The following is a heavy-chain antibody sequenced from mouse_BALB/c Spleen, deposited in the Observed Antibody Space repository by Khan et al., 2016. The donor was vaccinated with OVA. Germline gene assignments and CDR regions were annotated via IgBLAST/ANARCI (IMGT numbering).Heavy chain of an antibody. CDR3: ARSIMAN. V-gene: IGHV3-2*02. J-gene: IGHJ2*01. CDR2: ISYSGST. CDR1: GYSITSDYA. Sequence: EVKLEESGPGLVKPSQSLSLTCTVTGYSITSDYAWNWIRQFPGNKLEWMGYISYSGSTSYNPSLKSRISITRDTSKNQFFLQLNSVKTEDTATYYCARSIMANWGQGTTLTVSS.